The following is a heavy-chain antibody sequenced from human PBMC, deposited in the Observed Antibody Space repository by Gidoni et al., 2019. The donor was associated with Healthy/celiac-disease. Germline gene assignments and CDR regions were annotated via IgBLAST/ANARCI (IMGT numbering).Heavy chain of an antibody. CDR2: ISSSSSYI. V-gene: IGHV3-21*01. Sequence: EVQLVESGGGLVKPGGSLSLSCAPYGFTFSSCSMNWVRQAPGKGLEWVSSISSSSSYIYSADSVKGRFTISRDNAKNSLYRQMNGLRAEDTAVYYCARTDFCVDYWGQGTLVTVSS. D-gene: IGHD3-3*01. CDR1: GFTFSSCS. J-gene: IGHJ4*02. CDR3: ARTDFCVDY.